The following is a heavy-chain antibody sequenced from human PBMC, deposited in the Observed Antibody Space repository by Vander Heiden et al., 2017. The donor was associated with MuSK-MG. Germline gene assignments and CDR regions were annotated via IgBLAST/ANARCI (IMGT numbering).Heavy chain of an antibody. V-gene: IGHV3-49*03. Sequence: EVQLVESGGGLVQPGRSLRLSCTVSGFHFGDYAMSWFRQAPGKGLEWLSFIRSKAYGGTTEYAASVKGRFTISRDDSKSIAYLQMSSLKTEDTAVYYCTRRSYDILTGYPTGAFDIWGQGTMVTVSS. D-gene: IGHD3-9*01. CDR1: GFHFGDYA. J-gene: IGHJ3*02. CDR2: IRSKAYGGTT. CDR3: TRRSYDILTGYPTGAFDI.